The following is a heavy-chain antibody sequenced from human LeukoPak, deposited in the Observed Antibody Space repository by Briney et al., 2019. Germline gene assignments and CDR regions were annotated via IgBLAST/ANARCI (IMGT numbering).Heavy chain of an antibody. V-gene: IGHV1-8*01. D-gene: IGHD1-26*01. Sequence: ASVKVSCKASGYTFISYDINWVRQATGQGLEWMGWMNPNSGNTGYAQKFQGRVTMTRNTSISTAYMELSSLRSEDTAVYYCARKSIVGATNYYGMDVWGQGTTVTVSS. CDR2: MNPNSGNT. J-gene: IGHJ6*02. CDR3: ARKSIVGATNYYGMDV. CDR1: GYTFISYD.